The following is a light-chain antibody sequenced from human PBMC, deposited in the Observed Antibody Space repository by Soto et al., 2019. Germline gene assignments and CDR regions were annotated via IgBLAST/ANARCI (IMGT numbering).Light chain of an antibody. J-gene: IGLJ2*01. V-gene: IGLV2-14*01. CDR3: SSYTTNHPPVV. CDR1: SGDIGGYNY. Sequence: QSVLTQPASVSGSPGQSITISCTGTSGDIGGYNYVSWYQQHPGKAPKLLISEVTNRPSGVSNRFSGSKSGNTASLTISGLQAEDGADYYRSSYTTNHPPVVFGGGTQLT. CDR2: EVT.